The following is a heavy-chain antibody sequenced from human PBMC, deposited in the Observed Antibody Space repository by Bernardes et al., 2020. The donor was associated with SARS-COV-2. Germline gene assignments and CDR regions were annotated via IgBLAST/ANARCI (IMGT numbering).Heavy chain of an antibody. Sequence: GGSLRPSCPALGSSVPNNSMTGVRQAPGKGLEWVSLMSSVVSADYADSVKGRFTISRDNSKNTLYLQMNSLRAEDTAVYYCARDWRRYFDSWGQGTLVTVSS. J-gene: IGHJ4*02. CDR2: MSSVVSA. CDR1: GSSVPNNS. V-gene: IGHV3-66*01. CDR3: ARDWRRYFDS.